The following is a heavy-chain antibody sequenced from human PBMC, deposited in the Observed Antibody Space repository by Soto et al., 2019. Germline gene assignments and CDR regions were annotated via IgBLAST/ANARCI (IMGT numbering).Heavy chain of an antibody. D-gene: IGHD1-26*01. CDR3: SALGV. CDR1: GFNFINAW. J-gene: IGHJ6*02. Sequence: EVQLVESGGDLVEPGGSLRLSCAASGFNFINAWMHWVRQAPGKGLEWVGRIKSKTDGGTTDYAAPVKGRLIISRDDSKNTLYLQINSLKMEDTAVYYCSALGVWGQGTTVTVSS. CDR2: IKSKTDGGTT. V-gene: IGHV3-15*07.